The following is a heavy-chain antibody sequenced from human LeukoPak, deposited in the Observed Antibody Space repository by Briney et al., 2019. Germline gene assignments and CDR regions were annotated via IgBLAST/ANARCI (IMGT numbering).Heavy chain of an antibody. CDR2: IDYSGTTK. Sequence: GRSLRLSCEVSASTFNSYEMTWVRQAPGRGLEWISYIDYSGTTKYYADSVKGRFTISRDNVKRSLYLQMNSLRAEDTAVFYCAKSSQGAFDIWGQGTMVTVSS. CDR1: ASTFNSYE. V-gene: IGHV3-48*03. D-gene: IGHD2-15*01. CDR3: AKSSQGAFDI. J-gene: IGHJ3*02.